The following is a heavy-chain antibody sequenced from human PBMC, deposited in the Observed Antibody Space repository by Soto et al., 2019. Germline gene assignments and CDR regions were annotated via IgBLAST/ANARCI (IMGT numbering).Heavy chain of an antibody. V-gene: IGHV3-23*01. CDR1: GFTFSSYA. Sequence: EVQLLESGGGLVQPWGSLRLSCAASGFTFSSYAMSWVRQAPGKGLDWVSAISGSGGTTYYADSVKGRFTFSRDNSTNTRFPKLTSLRAEDTAVYYCAKTASGWFRAFDIWCQGTRVTVSS. CDR2: ISGSGGTT. J-gene: IGHJ3*02. D-gene: IGHD6-13*01. CDR3: AKTASGWFRAFDI.